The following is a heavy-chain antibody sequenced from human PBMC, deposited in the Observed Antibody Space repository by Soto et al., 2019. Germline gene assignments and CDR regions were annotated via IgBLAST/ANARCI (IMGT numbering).Heavy chain of an antibody. V-gene: IGHV1-18*01. J-gene: IGHJ4*02. CDR1: GYTFTSYA. CDR2: ISAYNGNT. CDR3: ARSAPPAGY. Sequence: QVQLVQSGAEVKKPGASVKVSCKASGYTFTSYAITWVRQAPGQGLEWMGWISAYNGNTNYAQKLQGRVTMTTDTSTTTAYRELRSLSSDDTAVYYCARSAPPAGYWGQGTLVTVSS.